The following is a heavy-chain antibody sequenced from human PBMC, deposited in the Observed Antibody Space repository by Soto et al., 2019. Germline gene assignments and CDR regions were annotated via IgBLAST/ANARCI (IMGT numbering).Heavy chain of an antibody. Sequence: VQLVESGGGVVQPGRSLRLSCAASGFTFRTYGMYWVRQAPGKGLEWVSVIWYDASNKYYADSVKGRFTISSDNAENPLYMQMHSLKAEDTAVYYCARGRVDGGELDLWGQGTLVTVSS. CDR1: GFTFRTYG. D-gene: IGHD1-26*01. J-gene: IGHJ4*02. V-gene: IGHV3-33*01. CDR3: ARGRVDGGELDL. CDR2: IWYDASNK.